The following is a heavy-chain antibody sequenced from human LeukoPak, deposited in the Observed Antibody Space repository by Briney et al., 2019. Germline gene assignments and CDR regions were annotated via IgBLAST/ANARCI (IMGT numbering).Heavy chain of an antibody. CDR1: GGSFSGYY. Sequence: SETLSLTCAVYGGSFSGYYWSWIRQPPGKGLEWIGEINHSGSTNYNPSLKSRVTISVDTSKNQFSLKLSSVTAADTAVYCCARGFWQGDYWGQGTLVTVSS. D-gene: IGHD3-3*01. CDR2: INHSGST. V-gene: IGHV4-34*01. CDR3: ARGFWQGDY. J-gene: IGHJ4*02.